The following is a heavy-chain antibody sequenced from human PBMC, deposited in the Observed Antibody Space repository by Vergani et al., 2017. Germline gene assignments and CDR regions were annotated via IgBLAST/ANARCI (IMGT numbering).Heavy chain of an antibody. D-gene: IGHD6-13*01. V-gene: IGHV3-21*01. CDR2: ISSSSSYI. Sequence: EVQLVESGGGLVKPGGSLRLSCAASGFTFSSYSMNWVRQAPGKGLEWVLSISSSSSYIYYADSVKGRFTISRDNAKNSLYLQMNSLRAEDTAVYYCARETLPPISSSWYSSIDYWGQGTLVTVSS. CDR1: GFTFSSYS. CDR3: ARETLPPISSSWYSSIDY. J-gene: IGHJ4*02.